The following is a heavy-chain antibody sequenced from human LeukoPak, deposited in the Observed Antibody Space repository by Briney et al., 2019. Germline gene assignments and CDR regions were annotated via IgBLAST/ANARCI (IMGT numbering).Heavy chain of an antibody. Sequence: PGGSLRVSCAASGFTFSSYWMTWVRQAPGKGLEWVANINRDGSEKYYVDSVKGRFTFSRDNAKNSVSLQMNSLRAEDTAVYYCARGSSGSFDFWGQGTLVTVSS. CDR3: ARGSSGSFDF. J-gene: IGHJ4*02. CDR1: GFTFSSYW. CDR2: INRDGSEK. V-gene: IGHV3-7*04. D-gene: IGHD6-6*01.